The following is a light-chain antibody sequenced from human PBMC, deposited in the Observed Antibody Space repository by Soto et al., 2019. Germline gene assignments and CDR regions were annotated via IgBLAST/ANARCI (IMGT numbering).Light chain of an antibody. J-gene: IGKJ1*01. CDR3: HQYNNWPRT. CDR2: GAS. Sequence: EICITRWPATLSVNQGERTTLSCRASQSVSSNLAWYQQKPGQAPSLLIYGASTRATGIPARLSGSGSGTEFALTISSLQSQNFAVYYCHQYNNWPRTFGQGTKV. V-gene: IGKV3-15*01. CDR1: QSVSSN.